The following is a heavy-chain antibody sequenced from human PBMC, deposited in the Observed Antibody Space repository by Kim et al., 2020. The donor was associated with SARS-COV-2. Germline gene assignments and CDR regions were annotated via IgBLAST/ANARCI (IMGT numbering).Heavy chain of an antibody. D-gene: IGHD3-10*01. J-gene: IGHJ4*02. V-gene: IGHV4-39*01. CDR2: IYYSGST. CDR3: ARARGVPTATDY. Sequence: SETLSLTCTVSGGSISSSSYYWGWIRQPPGKGLEWIGSIYYSGSTYYNPSLKSRVTISVDTSKNQFSLKLSSVTAADTAVYYCARARGVPTATDYWGQGTLVTVSS. CDR1: GGSISSSSYY.